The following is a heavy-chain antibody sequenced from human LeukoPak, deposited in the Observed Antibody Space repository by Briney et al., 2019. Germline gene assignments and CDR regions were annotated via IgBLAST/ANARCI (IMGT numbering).Heavy chain of an antibody. Sequence: GGSLRLSCAASGFTFDKYGMDWLRQAPGKGLQGVAVIWYDGTTKFYADSVEGRFTISRDNSKNTLSLRMDSLRAEDTAVYYCARGPIASSWHYYFDLWGRGTLVSVSS. CDR3: ARGPIASSWHYYFDL. J-gene: IGHJ2*01. CDR2: IWYDGTTK. V-gene: IGHV3-33*01. CDR1: GFTFDKYG. D-gene: IGHD6-13*01.